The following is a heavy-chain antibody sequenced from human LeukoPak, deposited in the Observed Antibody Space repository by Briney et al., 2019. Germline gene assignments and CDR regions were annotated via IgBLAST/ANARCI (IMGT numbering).Heavy chain of an antibody. CDR2: IYYSGST. J-gene: IGHJ4*02. CDR1: GGSISSYY. V-gene: IGHV4-59*06. CDR3: ARIGYDSSGIDY. D-gene: IGHD3-22*01. Sequence: SETLSLTCTVSGGSISSYYWSWIRQHPGKGLEWIGYIYYSGSTYYNPSLKSRVTISVDTSKNQFSLKLSSVTAADTAVYYCARIGYDSSGIDYWGQGTLVTVSS.